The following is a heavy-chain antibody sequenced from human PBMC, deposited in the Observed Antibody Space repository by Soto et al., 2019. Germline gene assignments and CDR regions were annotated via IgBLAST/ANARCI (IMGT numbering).Heavy chain of an antibody. CDR3: ARRLATTVSALGY. CDR2: ISENGDRQ. J-gene: IGHJ4*02. D-gene: IGHD4-17*01. V-gene: IGHV3-30-3*01. CDR1: GLTFTSSS. Sequence: VGSLRLSCTASGLTFTSSSFHWVRQAPGKGLEWVAVISENGDRQYSTESVRGRFLISRDSSKNTVYLQMNSLRPEDTGVYFCARRLATTVSALGYWGQGALVTVSS.